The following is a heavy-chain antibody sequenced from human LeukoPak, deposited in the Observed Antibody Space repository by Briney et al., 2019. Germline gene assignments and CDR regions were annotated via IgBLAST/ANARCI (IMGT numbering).Heavy chain of an antibody. V-gene: IGHV3-21*01. CDR2: ISKGSGYI. Sequence: GGSLRLSCAASGFTFSTFSMNWVRQAPGKGLEWVSSISKGSGYIYYADSMKGRFTLSRDNAKNSLYLQMNSLRAEDTAIYYCTKDWGTTGPYDYWGQGTLVTVSS. CDR1: GFTFSTFS. D-gene: IGHD2-2*01. J-gene: IGHJ4*02. CDR3: TKDWGTTGPYDY.